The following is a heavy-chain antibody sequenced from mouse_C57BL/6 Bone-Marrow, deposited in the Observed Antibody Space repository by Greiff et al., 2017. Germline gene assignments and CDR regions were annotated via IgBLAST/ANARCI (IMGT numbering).Heavy chain of an antibody. D-gene: IGHD1-1*01. Sequence: EVQLVESGGDLVKPGGSLKLSCAASGFTFSSYGMSWVRQTPDKRLEWVATISSGGSYTYYPDSVQGRFTISRDNAKNTLYLQMSSLKSEDTAMYYCARWTYYYGSRGYFDVWGTGTTVTVSS. CDR2: ISSGGSYT. CDR3: ARWTYYYGSRGYFDV. V-gene: IGHV5-6*01. J-gene: IGHJ1*03. CDR1: GFTFSSYG.